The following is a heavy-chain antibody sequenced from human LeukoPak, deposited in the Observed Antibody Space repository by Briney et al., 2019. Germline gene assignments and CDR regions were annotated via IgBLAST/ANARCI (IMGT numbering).Heavy chain of an antibody. Sequence: GGSLRLSCVVSGLNFSLYSISWVRQPPGKELEWVSSISGRGDSRYYAESVKGRFTISRDNSKSTLNLQMGSLRVEDTAIYYCVSFEYWGQGTLVTVSS. J-gene: IGHJ4*02. CDR3: VSFEY. CDR1: GLNFSLYS. V-gene: IGHV3-23*01. CDR2: ISGRGDSR.